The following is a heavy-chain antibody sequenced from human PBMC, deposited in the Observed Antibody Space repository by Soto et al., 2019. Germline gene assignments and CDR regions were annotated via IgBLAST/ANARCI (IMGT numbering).Heavy chain of an antibody. CDR3: ARVPSCSFNGYYYTYMDV. CDR2: IYYSGST. V-gene: IGHV4-59*01. CDR1: VGSISSYY. J-gene: IGHJ6*03. Sequence: PSETLSLTCTVSVGSISSYYLSWIRQPPGKGLEWIGYIYYSGSTNYNPSLKSRATISVDTSKNQFSLKLSSVTAADTAVYYCARVPSCSFNGYYYTYMDVWGIGDTVTVS. D-gene: IGHD6-6*01.